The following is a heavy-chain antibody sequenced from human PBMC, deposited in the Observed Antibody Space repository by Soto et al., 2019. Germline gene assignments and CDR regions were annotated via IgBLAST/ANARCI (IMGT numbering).Heavy chain of an antibody. CDR2: ILHDGNNR. D-gene: IGHD3-10*01. Sequence: SCAASGVTFSNYMLHWARQAPGQGLEWVAMILHDGNNRYYADSVKGRFTISRDNSKSTLYLQVDSLRTEDTAVYYCARDLGVVRGVIIGFDPWGQGTLVTVSS. J-gene: IGHJ5*02. CDR3: ARDLGVVRGVIIGFDP. CDR1: GVTFSNYM. V-gene: IGHV3-30*03.